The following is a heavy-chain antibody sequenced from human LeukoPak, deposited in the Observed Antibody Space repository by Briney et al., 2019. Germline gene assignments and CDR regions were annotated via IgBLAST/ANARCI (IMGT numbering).Heavy chain of an antibody. D-gene: IGHD2-2*01. V-gene: IGHV3-33*01. CDR1: GITFSSYG. Sequence: GGSLRLSCAASGITFSSYGMHWVRQAPGKGLEWVAVIWYDGSNKYYADSVKGRFTISRDNSKNTLYLQMNSLRAEDTAVYYCARECSSTSSAIDPWGQGTLVTVSS. CDR2: IWYDGSNK. CDR3: ARECSSTSSAIDP. J-gene: IGHJ5*02.